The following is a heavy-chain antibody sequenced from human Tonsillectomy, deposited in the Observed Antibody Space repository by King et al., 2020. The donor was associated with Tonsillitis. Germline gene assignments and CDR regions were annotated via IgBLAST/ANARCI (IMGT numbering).Heavy chain of an antibody. V-gene: IGHV3-53*04. J-gene: IGHJ5*02. CDR1: GFTVSSNY. D-gene: IGHD2-2*01. CDR3: ARTGYCSSTSRPFPWFDP. CDR2: IYSGGST. Sequence: VQLVESGGGLVQPGGSLRLSCAASGFTVSSNYMSWVRQAPGKGLEWVSVIYSGGSTYYADSVKGRFTISRHNSKNTLYLQMNSLRAEDTAVYYCARTGYCSSTSRPFPWFDPWGQGTLVTVSS.